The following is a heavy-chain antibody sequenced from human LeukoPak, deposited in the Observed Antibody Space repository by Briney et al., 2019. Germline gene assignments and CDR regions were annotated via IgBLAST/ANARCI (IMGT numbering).Heavy chain of an antibody. CDR1: GGSINSYY. Sequence: PSETLSLTCTVSGGSINSYYWSWIRQPPGKGLEWIGEINHSGSTNYNPSLKSRVTISVDTSKNQFSLKLRSVTAADTAVYYCARVPSPTVIATLSYFDYWGQGTLVTVSS. V-gene: IGHV4-34*01. CDR2: INHSGST. J-gene: IGHJ4*02. CDR3: ARVPSPTVIATLSYFDY. D-gene: IGHD6-6*01.